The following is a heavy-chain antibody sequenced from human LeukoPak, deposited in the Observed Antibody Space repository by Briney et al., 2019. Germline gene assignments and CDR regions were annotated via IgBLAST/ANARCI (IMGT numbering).Heavy chain of an antibody. V-gene: IGHV4-34*01. J-gene: IGHJ3*02. CDR1: GGSFSGYY. CDR3: ARPLRYYGSGSYDAFDI. Sequence: PSETLSLTCAVYGGSFSGYYWSWIRQPPGKGLEWMGEINHSGSTNYNPSLKSRVTISVDTSKNQFSLKLSSVTAADTAVYYCARPLRYYGSGSYDAFDIWGQGTMVTVSS. D-gene: IGHD3-10*01. CDR2: INHSGST.